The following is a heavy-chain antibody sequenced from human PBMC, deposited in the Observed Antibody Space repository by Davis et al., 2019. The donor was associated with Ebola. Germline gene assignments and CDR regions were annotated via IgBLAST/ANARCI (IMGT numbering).Heavy chain of an antibody. V-gene: IGHV3-33*01. CDR3: ARYMVEYSSSSMDY. CDR1: GFTSSSYG. J-gene: IGHJ4*02. D-gene: IGHD6-6*01. Sequence: GESLKISCAASGFTSSSYGMHWVRQAPGKGLEWVAVIWYDGSNKYYADSVKGRFTISRDNSKNTLYLQMNSLRAEDTAVYYCARYMVEYSSSSMDYWGQGTLVTVSS. CDR2: IWYDGSNK.